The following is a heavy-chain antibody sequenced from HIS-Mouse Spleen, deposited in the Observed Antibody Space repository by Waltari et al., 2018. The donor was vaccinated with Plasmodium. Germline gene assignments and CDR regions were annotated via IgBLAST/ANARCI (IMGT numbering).Heavy chain of an antibody. CDR2: IDWDDDK. D-gene: IGHD6-6*01. J-gene: IGHJ6*02. CDR1: GFSLSTSGMC. Sequence: QVPLRESGPALVKPTQTLTLTCTFPGFSLSTSGMCVTWIRHPPGKALEWLARIDWDDDKYYSTSLKTRLTISKDTSKNQVVLTMTNMDPVDTATYYCARTTYSSSSAKYYYYGMDVWGQGTTVTVSS. CDR3: ARTTYSSSSAKYYYYGMDV. V-gene: IGHV2-70*15.